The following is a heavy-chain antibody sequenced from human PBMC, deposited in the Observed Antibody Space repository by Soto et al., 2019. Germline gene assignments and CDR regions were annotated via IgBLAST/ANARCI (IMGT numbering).Heavy chain of an antibody. D-gene: IGHD3-3*01. CDR2: ISYDGSNK. CDR1: GFTFSSYG. CDR3: AKEVWSGPMDV. V-gene: IGHV3-30*18. Sequence: QVQLVESGGGVVQPGRSLRLSCAASGFTFSSYGMHWVRQAPGKGLEWVAVISYDGSNKYYADSVKGRFTISRDNSKNTLYQQMNSLRAEDTAVYYCAKEVWSGPMDVWGQGTTGTVSS. J-gene: IGHJ6*02.